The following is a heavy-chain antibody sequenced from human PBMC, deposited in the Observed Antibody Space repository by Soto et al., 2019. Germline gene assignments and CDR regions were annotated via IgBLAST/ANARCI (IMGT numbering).Heavy chain of an antibody. CDR3: ARDRRYYDSSGHLFGYFDY. J-gene: IGHJ4*02. V-gene: IGHV1-69*06. Sequence: ASVKVSCKASGGTFSSYSISWVRQAPGQGLEWMGGIIPIFGTANYAQKFQGRVTITADKSTSTAYMELSSLRSEDTAVYYCARDRRYYDSSGHLFGYFDYWGQGTLVTVSS. CDR1: GGTFSSYS. D-gene: IGHD3-22*01. CDR2: IIPIFGTA.